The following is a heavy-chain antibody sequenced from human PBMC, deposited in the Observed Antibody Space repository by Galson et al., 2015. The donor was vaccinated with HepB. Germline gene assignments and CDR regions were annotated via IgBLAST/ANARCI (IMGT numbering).Heavy chain of an antibody. V-gene: IGHV3-23*01. CDR3: AKGEDYYDSSGYYPPFDY. CDR1: GFTFSSYA. Sequence: SLRLSCAASGFTFSSYAMSWVRQAPGKGLEWVSAISGSGGSTYYADSVKGRFTISGDNSKNTLYLQMNSLRAEDTAVYYCAKGEDYYDSSGYYPPFDYWGQGTLVTVSS. J-gene: IGHJ4*02. CDR2: ISGSGGST. D-gene: IGHD3-22*01.